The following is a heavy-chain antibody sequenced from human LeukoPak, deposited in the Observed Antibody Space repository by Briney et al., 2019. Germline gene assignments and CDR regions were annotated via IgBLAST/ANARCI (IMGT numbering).Heavy chain of an antibody. CDR2: TSSDLNVK. CDR3: AREGYYGSGSPPSLYFDY. D-gene: IGHD3-10*01. CDR1: GFTFRNYV. Sequence: GGSLGLSCAASGFTFRNYVIHRVRQAPGKGLEWVAVTSSDLNVKLYADSVKGRFTISRDNSRSTLYLQMNSLRPEDTAIYYCAREGYYGSGSPPSLYFDYWGRGTLVTVSS. V-gene: IGHV3-30-3*01. J-gene: IGHJ4*02.